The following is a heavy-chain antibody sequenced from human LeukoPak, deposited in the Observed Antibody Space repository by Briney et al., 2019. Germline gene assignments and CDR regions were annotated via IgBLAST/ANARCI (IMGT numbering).Heavy chain of an antibody. Sequence: GGSLRLSCAASGFTFSSYSMNWVRQAPGKGLEWVSYISSSSSYIYYADSVKGRFTISRDNAKNSLYLQMNSLRAEDTAVYYCARDRGQVGIVATGAFDYWGQGTLVTVSS. CDR2: ISSSSSYI. D-gene: IGHD5-12*01. CDR1: GFTFSSYS. J-gene: IGHJ4*02. CDR3: ARDRGQVGIVATGAFDY. V-gene: IGHV3-21*01.